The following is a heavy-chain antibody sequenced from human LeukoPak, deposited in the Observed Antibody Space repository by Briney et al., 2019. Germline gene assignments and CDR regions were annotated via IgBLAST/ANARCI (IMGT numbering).Heavy chain of an antibody. CDR2: VNHSGTT. CDR1: GGSFSGYY. Sequence: SETLSLTCAVYGGSFSGYYWSWIRQPPGKGLEWIGEVNHSGTTNYNPSLKSRVTISVDTSKNQFSLKLSSVTAADTAVYYCARGARSSSSWRLGNWFDPWGQGTLVTVSS. V-gene: IGHV4-34*01. J-gene: IGHJ5*02. CDR3: ARGARSSSSWRLGNWFDP. D-gene: IGHD6-13*01.